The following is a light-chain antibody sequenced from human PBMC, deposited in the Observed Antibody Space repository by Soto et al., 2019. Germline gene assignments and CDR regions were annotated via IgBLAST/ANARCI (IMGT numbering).Light chain of an antibody. J-gene: IGKJ1*01. V-gene: IGKV1-17*01. CDR3: QQYNSFPWT. Sequence: DIQMTQSPSSLSSSVGERATLTCRASQGIVRNLGWYPQQHGKAPKRXIYAASSLQSGVPSSFSGSPSGAEFTPTISRLQPDDVVTDYCQQYNSFPWTFGQGTKVDIK. CDR1: QGIVRN. CDR2: AAS.